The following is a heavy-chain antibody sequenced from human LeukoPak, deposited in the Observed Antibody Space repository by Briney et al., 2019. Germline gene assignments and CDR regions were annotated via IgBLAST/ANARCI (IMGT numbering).Heavy chain of an antibody. CDR2: INHSGST. D-gene: IGHD3-22*01. Sequence: SETLSLTCAVYGGSFSGYYWSWIRQPPGKGLEWIGEINHSGSTNYNPSLKSRVTISVDTSKNQFSLKLSSVTAADTAVYYCAREFYFDSSGYYYDTPYPFDYWGQGTLVTVSS. CDR1: GGSFSGYY. J-gene: IGHJ4*02. V-gene: IGHV4-34*01. CDR3: AREFYFDSSGYYYDTPYPFDY.